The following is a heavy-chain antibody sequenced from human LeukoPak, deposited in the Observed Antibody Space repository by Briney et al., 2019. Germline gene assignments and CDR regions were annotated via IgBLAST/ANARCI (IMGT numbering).Heavy chain of an antibody. D-gene: IGHD3-10*01. CDR1: GFTFSNYG. J-gene: IGHJ6*04. CDR2: ISYLGSNK. V-gene: IGHV3-30*18. Sequence: GGSLRLSCAASGFTFSNYGMHWVRQAPGKGLEWVAVISYLGSNKYYADSVKGRLTISRDNSKNTLYLQMDSLRSDDTAVYYCAKDVRSGTNYNALYYGMDVWGKGTTVTVSS. CDR3: AKDVRSGTNYNALYYGMDV.